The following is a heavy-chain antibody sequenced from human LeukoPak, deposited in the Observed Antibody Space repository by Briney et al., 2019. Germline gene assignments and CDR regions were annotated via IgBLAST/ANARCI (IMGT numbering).Heavy chain of an antibody. CDR2: INHSGST. V-gene: IGHV4-34*01. J-gene: IGHJ5*02. D-gene: IGHD3-10*01. CDR1: GGSFSGYY. Sequence: PSETLSLTCAVYGGSFSGYYWSWIRQPPGKGLEWIGEINHSGSTNYNPSLKSRVTISVDTTKNQFSLKLSSVTAADTAVNYCAREVLLWFGRKNWFDPWGQGTLVTVSS. CDR3: AREVLLWFGRKNWFDP.